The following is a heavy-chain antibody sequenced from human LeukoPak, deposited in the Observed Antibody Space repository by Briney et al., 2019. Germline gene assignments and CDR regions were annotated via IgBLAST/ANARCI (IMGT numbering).Heavy chain of an antibody. Sequence: ASVKVSCKASGYTFTSYDINWVRQATGQGLEWMGWMNPNSGNTGYAQKFQGRVTMTRNTSISTAYMELSSLRSEDTAVYYCARGGHSSSWYFSYYYYYMDVWGKGTTVTVSS. V-gene: IGHV1-8*01. J-gene: IGHJ6*03. CDR2: MNPNSGNT. CDR3: ARGGHSSSWYFSYYYYYMDV. CDR1: GYTFTSYD. D-gene: IGHD6-13*01.